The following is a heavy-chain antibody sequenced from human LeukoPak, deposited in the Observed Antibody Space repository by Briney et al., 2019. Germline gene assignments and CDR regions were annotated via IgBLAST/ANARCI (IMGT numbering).Heavy chain of an antibody. J-gene: IGHJ3*02. Sequence: GGSLRLSCAASGFTFSNYGMHWVRQAPGKGLEWVAFIRYDGSNKYYADSVKGRFTISRDNSKNTLYLQMNSLRAEDTAVYYCAKDSYYDMDSDAFDIWGQGTMVTVSS. CDR2: IRYDGSNK. CDR3: AKDSYYDMDSDAFDI. CDR1: GFTFSNYG. V-gene: IGHV3-30*02. D-gene: IGHD3-9*01.